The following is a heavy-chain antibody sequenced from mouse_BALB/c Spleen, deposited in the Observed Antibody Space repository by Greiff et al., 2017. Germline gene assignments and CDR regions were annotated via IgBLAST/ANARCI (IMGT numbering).Heavy chain of an antibody. CDR3: ARPNSLIHYYGYWYFDV. Sequence: QVQLQQSGPELVKPGASVKISCKASGYTFTDYYINWVKQKPGQGLEWIGWIYPGSGNTKYNEKFKGKATLTVDTSSSTAYMQLSSLTSEDTAVYFCARPNSLIHYYGYWYFDVWGAGTTVTVSS. CDR1: GYTFTDYY. D-gene: IGHD1-2*01. J-gene: IGHJ1*01. V-gene: IGHV1-84*02. CDR2: IYPGSGNT.